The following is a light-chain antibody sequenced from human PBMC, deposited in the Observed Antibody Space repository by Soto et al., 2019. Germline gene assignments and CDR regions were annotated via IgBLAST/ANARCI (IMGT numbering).Light chain of an antibody. Sequence: VVTKSPCTLSLSPGERATLSCRASQSVSSSYLAWYQQKPGQAPRLLIYVASSRATGIPDRFSGSGSGTDFTLTMCELERDEFAVSTSPHVGNECTTSCPGTRLEI. J-gene: IGKJ5*01. V-gene: IGKV3D-20*02. CDR2: VAS. CDR1: QSVSSSY. CDR3: PHVGNECTT.